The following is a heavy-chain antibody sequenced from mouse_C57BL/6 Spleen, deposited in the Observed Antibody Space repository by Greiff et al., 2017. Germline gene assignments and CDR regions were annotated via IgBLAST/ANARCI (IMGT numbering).Heavy chain of an antibody. CDR3: ATNYYGSSYFAY. J-gene: IGHJ3*01. D-gene: IGHD1-1*01. CDR1: GYTFTGYW. Sequence: QVQLQQSGAELMQPGASVKLSCKATGYTFTGYWIEWVKQRPGHGLEWIGESLPGSGSTNYNEKFKGKATFTADPSSNTAYMQLSSLTTEDSAIYYCATNYYGSSYFAYWGQGTLVTVSA. CDR2: SLPGSGST. V-gene: IGHV1-9*01.